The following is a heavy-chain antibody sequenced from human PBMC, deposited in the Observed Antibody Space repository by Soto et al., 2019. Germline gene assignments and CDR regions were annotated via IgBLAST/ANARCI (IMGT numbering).Heavy chain of an antibody. CDR3: ARGFSAGKGSPPDY. V-gene: IGHV3-23*01. CDR1: GFPFSNYY. J-gene: IGHJ4*02. CDR2: LNGSGGST. D-gene: IGHD3-10*01. Sequence: GGSLRLSCAVSGFPFSNYYMSWIRQAPGKGLEWVSGLNGSGGSTSSADSVKGRFAISRDNSKNTLYLQMNSLRDGDTAVYYCARGFSAGKGSPPDYWGQGTLVTVSS.